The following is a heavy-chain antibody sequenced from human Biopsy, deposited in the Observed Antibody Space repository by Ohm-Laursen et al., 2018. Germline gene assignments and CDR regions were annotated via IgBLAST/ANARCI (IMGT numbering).Heavy chain of an antibody. Sequence: ASVKVSCKPSTGTFDSYGVNWVRQAPGQGLEWLGGNIPILGTGNYAQKFQDRVTVAADTATSTATMELSSLRSDDSAVYYCATKLTGYFHHWGQGTLVIVSS. CDR2: NIPILGTG. J-gene: IGHJ1*01. CDR3: ATKLTGYFHH. D-gene: IGHD3-9*01. V-gene: IGHV1-69*06. CDR1: TGTFDSYG.